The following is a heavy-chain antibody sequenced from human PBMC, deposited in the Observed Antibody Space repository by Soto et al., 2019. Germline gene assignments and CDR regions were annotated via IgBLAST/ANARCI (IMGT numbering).Heavy chain of an antibody. Sequence: PSETLSLTCTVSGGSISSYYLSWIRQPPGKGLEWIGYIYYSGSTNYNPSLKSRVTISVDTSKNQFSLKLSSVTAADTAVYYCARALGYGDYSPWLVDPWGQGTLVTVSS. V-gene: IGHV4-59*01. CDR2: IYYSGST. CDR3: ARALGYGDYSPWLVDP. CDR1: GGSISSYY. J-gene: IGHJ5*02. D-gene: IGHD4-17*01.